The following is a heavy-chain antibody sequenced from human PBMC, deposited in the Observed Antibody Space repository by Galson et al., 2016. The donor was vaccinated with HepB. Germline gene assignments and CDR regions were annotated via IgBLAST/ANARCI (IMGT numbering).Heavy chain of an antibody. J-gene: IGHJ6*03. D-gene: IGHD6-19*01. CDR3: ATGIVVAGKYYYYYMDV. CDR1: GTSISGSEYY. CDR2: IYYTENT. V-gene: IGHV4-39*01. Sequence: ETLSLTCTVSGTSISGSEYYWGWIRQPPGRGLEWIGSIYYTENTYYNPSLKSRVTISVDTSKNQFSLRLNSVTAADTGVYYCATGIVVAGKYYYYYMDVWGKGTTVTVSS.